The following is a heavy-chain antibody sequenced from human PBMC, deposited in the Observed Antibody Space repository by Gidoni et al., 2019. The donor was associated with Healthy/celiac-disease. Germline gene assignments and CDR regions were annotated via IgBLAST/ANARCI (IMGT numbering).Heavy chain of an antibody. J-gene: IGHJ5*02. CDR2: ISSNGGST. V-gene: IGHV3-64D*06. CDR3: TGSGSYYDNWFDP. CDR1: GFTFSSYA. Sequence: EVQLVESGGGLVQPGGSLRLSCSASGFTFSSYAMHWVRQAPGKGLEYVSAISSNGGSTYYADSVKGRFTISRDNSKNTLYLQMSSLRAEDTAVYYCTGSGSYYDNWFDPWGQGTLVTVSS. D-gene: IGHD3-10*01.